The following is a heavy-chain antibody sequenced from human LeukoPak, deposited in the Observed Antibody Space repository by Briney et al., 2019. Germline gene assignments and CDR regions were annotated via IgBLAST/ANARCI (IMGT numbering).Heavy chain of an antibody. D-gene: IGHD2-21*02. V-gene: IGHV3-30*04. CDR3: ARDLFTVPLLSFSPPGY. Sequence: PGRSLRLSCAASGFTFSSYAMHWVRQAPGKGLEWVAVISYDGSNKYYADSVKGGFTISRDNSKNTLYLQMNSLRAEDTAVYYCARDLFTVPLLSFSPPGYWGQGTLVTVSS. J-gene: IGHJ4*02. CDR1: GFTFSSYA. CDR2: ISYDGSNK.